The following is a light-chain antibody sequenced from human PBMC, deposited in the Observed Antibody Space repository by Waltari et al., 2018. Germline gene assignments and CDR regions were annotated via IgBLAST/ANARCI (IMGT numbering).Light chain of an antibody. CDR1: SSNIGSNF. CDR3: AAWDDSLTVR. Sequence: QSVLTQPPSASGTPGQRVTISCSGSSSNIGSNFVCWYQHLPGTAPKLLIYRNDQRPSGGPDRFSGCRSGTSASLAISGLRSEDEADYYCAAWDDSLTVRFGGGTKLTVL. V-gene: IGLV1-47*01. J-gene: IGLJ3*02. CDR2: RND.